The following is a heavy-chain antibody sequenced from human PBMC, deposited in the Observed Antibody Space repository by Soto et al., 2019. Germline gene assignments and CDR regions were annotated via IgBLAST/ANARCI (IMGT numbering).Heavy chain of an antibody. J-gene: IGHJ6*03. CDR3: ARANNYYYYMDV. CDR2: ISAYNGNT. Sequence: ASVKVSCKASGYTFTSYGISWVRQAPGQGLEWMGWISAYNGNTNYAQKLQGRVTMTTDTSASTAYMELSSLRSEDTAVYYCARANNYYYYMDVWGKGTTVTVSS. CDR1: GYTFTSYG. V-gene: IGHV1-18*01. D-gene: IGHD2-8*01.